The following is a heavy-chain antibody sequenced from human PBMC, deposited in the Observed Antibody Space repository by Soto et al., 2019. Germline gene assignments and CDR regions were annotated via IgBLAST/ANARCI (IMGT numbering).Heavy chain of an antibody. D-gene: IGHD6-6*01. CDR2: IIPIFGTA. Sequence: QVQLVQSGAEVRKPGSSVKVSCKASGGTFSRHAISWVRQAPGQGLEWMGGIIPIFGTANHAQKFQGRVTIIADESTSTVYMELSSLRSEDTAMYYCARDSSSRGWFDPWGQGTLVTVSS. CDR3: ARDSSSRGWFDP. J-gene: IGHJ5*02. CDR1: GGTFSRHA. V-gene: IGHV1-69*01.